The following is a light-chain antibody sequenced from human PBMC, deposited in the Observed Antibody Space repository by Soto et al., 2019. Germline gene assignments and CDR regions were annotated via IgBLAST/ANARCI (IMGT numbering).Light chain of an antibody. CDR3: QQYENSPIT. Sequence: VMTQSPGTLSLSPGERATLSCRASQSVSSSYLAWYQQKPGQAPRLLIYGASSRATGIPDRFSGTGSETDFTLTINRLEPEDFAVYYCQQYENSPITFGQGTRLEIK. CDR1: QSVSSSY. CDR2: GAS. J-gene: IGKJ5*01. V-gene: IGKV3-20*01.